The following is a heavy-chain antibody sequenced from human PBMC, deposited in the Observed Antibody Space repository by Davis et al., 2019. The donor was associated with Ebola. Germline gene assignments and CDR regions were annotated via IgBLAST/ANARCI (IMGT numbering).Heavy chain of an antibody. D-gene: IGHD4-17*01. CDR1: GFTFSSYW. CDR3: ARGGIRTTGEAY. J-gene: IGHJ4*02. CDR2: IQQGGRHI. Sequence: GESLKISCVGSGFTFSSYWMNWVRQAPGKGLEWVANIQQGGRHINYVDSVKGRFTISRDNAKNTLYLQMNSLRDEDTAVYYCARGGIRTTGEAYWGQGTLVTVSS. V-gene: IGHV3-7*01.